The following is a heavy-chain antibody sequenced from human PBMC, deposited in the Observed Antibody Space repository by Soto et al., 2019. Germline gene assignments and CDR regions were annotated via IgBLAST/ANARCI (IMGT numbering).Heavy chain of an antibody. Sequence: PGGSLRLSCAASGFTVSSNYMSWVRQAPGKGLEWVSVIYSGGSTYYADSVKGRFTISRDNAKNSLYLQMNSLRAEDTAVYYCASVGTRYCSGGSCRYYYGMDVWGQGTTVTVSS. D-gene: IGHD2-15*01. CDR2: IYSGGST. CDR1: GFTVSSNY. V-gene: IGHV3-53*01. CDR3: ASVGTRYCSGGSCRYYYGMDV. J-gene: IGHJ6*02.